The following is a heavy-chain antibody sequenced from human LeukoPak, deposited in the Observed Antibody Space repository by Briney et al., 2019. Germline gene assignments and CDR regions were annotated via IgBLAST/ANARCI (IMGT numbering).Heavy chain of an antibody. V-gene: IGHV3-7*01. D-gene: IGHD4-23*01. CDR2: IKQDGSEK. CDR3: AREASQSASATYPGND. J-gene: IGHJ4*02. Sequence: PGGSLRLSCAGSGFMLSSYWMSWVRQAPGKGLEWVANIKQDGSEKYYVDSVKGRFTISRDNAKNSLYLQMNRLRAEDTAVYYCAREASQSASATYPGNDWGQGTLVTVSS. CDR1: GFMLSSYW.